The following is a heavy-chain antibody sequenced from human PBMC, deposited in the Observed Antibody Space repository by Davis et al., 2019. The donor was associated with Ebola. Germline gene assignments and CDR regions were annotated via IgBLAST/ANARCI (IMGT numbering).Heavy chain of an antibody. CDR3: ARALRGSSWRRSYYEGMDV. J-gene: IGHJ6*02. D-gene: IGHD6-13*01. Sequence: GESLKIPCAAPGFTFSDYYLSWNRQAPGKGLEWVSYISSSSSYTKYADSVKGRFTISRDNAKKSLYLQMNSLSAEDTAVYYCARALRGSSWRRSYYEGMDVWGQGTTVTVSS. CDR1: GFTFSDYY. CDR2: ISSSSSYT. V-gene: IGHV3-11*06.